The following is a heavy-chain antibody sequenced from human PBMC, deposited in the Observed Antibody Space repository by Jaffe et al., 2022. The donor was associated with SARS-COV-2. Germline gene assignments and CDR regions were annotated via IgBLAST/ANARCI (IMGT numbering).Heavy chain of an antibody. J-gene: IGHJ4*02. Sequence: EVQLVESGGGLIQPGGSLRLSCAVSGFSVSNNYMSWVRQAPGSGLEWVSILYSSGSTYYIDSVKGRFTISRDNSRNTVYLQMNSLRAGDTAVYYCARSMNGIVDYWGQGAVVTVSS. D-gene: IGHD2-21*01. CDR1: GFSVSNNY. V-gene: IGHV3-53*01. CDR3: ARSMNGIVDY. CDR2: LYSSGST.